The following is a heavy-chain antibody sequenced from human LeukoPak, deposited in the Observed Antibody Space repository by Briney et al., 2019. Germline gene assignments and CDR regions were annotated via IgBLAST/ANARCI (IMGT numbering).Heavy chain of an antibody. J-gene: IGHJ4*02. CDR2: ISYDGSNK. CDR1: GFTFSSYA. D-gene: IGHD3-22*01. V-gene: IGHV3-30-3*02. CDR3: AKNYYYDSSGLVDY. Sequence: GGSLRLSCAASGFTFSSYAMHWVRQAPGKGLEWVAVISYDGSNKYYADSVKGRFTISRDNSKNTLYLQMNSLRAEDTAVYYCAKNYYYDSSGLVDYWGQGTLVTVSS.